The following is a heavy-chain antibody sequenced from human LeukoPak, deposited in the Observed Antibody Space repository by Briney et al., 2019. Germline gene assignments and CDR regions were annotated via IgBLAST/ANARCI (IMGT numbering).Heavy chain of an antibody. J-gene: IGHJ3*02. V-gene: IGHV4-38-2*02. CDR1: GYSISSGYY. CDR2: IYHSGST. CDR3: ARSQLWFGDAFDI. Sequence: SETLSLTCTVSGYSISSGYYWGWIRQPPGKGLEWIGSIYHSGSTYYNPSLKSRVTISVDTSKNQFSLKLSSVTAADTAVYYCARSQLWFGDAFDIWGQGTMVTVSS. D-gene: IGHD3-10*01.